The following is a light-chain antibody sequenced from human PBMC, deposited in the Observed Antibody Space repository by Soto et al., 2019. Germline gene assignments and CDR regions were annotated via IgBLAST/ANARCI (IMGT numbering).Light chain of an antibody. CDR1: QAIRND. J-gene: IGKJ2*03. V-gene: IGKV1-6*01. CDR3: LHDALFPYS. CDR2: GIS. Sequence: ATQMTQSPSSLSASVGDTVTFTCRASQAIRNDLGWFQQRPGKPPKLLIYGISILQTGVPSRFSGSGSGTDFTLTISGLQPEDFATYYCLHDALFPYSFGQGTRLEI.